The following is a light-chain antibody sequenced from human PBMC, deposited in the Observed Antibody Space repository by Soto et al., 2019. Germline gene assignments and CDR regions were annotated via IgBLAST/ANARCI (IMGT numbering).Light chain of an antibody. Sequence: QSVLTQPASVSGSPGQSITISCTGTSSDVGGYEYVSWYQQHPGKAPKLVIYEVNNRASEISTRFSGSRSGNTASLTISALQTGDEADYYCNSYTNKSTWVFGGGTKSPS. CDR2: EVN. CDR3: NSYTNKSTWV. V-gene: IGLV2-14*01. CDR1: SSDVGGYEY. J-gene: IGLJ3*02.